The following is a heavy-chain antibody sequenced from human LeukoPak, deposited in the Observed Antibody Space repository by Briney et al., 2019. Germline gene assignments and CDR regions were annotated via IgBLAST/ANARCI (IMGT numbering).Heavy chain of an antibody. CDR2: IYYSGST. J-gene: IGHJ4*02. CDR3: AREMGVVTAHGIDV. Sequence: SETLSLTCIVSGGSISSISSNNYHWGWIRQPPGKGLEWIGSIYYSGSTYYNPSLKSRVTISVDTSKNQFSLELSSVTAADTALYYCAREMGVVTAHGIDVWGQGTLVTVSS. D-gene: IGHD4-23*01. V-gene: IGHV4-39*02. CDR1: GGSISSISSNNYH.